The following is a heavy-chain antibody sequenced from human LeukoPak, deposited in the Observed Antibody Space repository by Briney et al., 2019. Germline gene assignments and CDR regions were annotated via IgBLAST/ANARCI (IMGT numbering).Heavy chain of an antibody. J-gene: IGHJ4*02. V-gene: IGHV3-49*03. CDR2: IRSKPRGGTT. CDR3: TRDLSFIGYCTSTSCL. Sequence: PGGSLRLSCTASGFRFGDYAVSWFRQAPGKGLEWVGFIRSKPRGGTTEYAASVKGRFTISRDDSKSIAYLQMNSLKTEDTGVYYCTRDLSFIGYCTSTSCLWGQGTLVTVSS. D-gene: IGHD2-2*01. CDR1: GFRFGDYA.